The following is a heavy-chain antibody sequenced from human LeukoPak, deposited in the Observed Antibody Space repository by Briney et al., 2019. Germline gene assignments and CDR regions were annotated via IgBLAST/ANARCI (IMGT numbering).Heavy chain of an antibody. V-gene: IGHV1-2*02. CDR2: IHPNSGGT. Sequence: GSSVKVSCKASGGTFSSYAISWVRQAPGQGLEWMGWIHPNSGGTNHAQKFQGRVTMTRDTSISTAYMELSRLRSGDTAVYYCAREGDGDFLDYWGQGTLVTVSS. CDR3: AREGDGDFLDY. J-gene: IGHJ4*02. CDR1: GGTFSSYA. D-gene: IGHD3-16*01.